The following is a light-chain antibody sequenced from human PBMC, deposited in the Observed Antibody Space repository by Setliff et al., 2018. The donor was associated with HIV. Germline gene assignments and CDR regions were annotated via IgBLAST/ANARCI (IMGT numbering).Light chain of an antibody. J-gene: IGKJ2*01. Sequence: EIVLTPSPGTLSLSPGEGATLSCRASQRVSSNFLAWYQQKPGLAPRLLIFDAFNRATGIPDRFSGSGSGTDFTLIITRLEPEDFAVYYCQQYGTSPYTFGQGTKVDIK. V-gene: IGKV3D-20*01. CDR2: DAF. CDR1: QRVSSNF. CDR3: QQYGTSPYT.